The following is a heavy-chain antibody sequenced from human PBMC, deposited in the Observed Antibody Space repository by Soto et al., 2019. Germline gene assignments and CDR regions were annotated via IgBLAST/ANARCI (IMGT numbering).Heavy chain of an antibody. V-gene: IGHV4-59*01. J-gene: IGHJ4*02. Sequence: SSETLSLTSTVSGGSISSYDWIWIRQPPGKGLEWIGYIYYSGSTNYNPSLKSRVTISVDTSKNQFSLKLSSVTAADTAVYYCGSGSSSWSFDYWGQGTLVTVSS. CDR1: GGSISSYD. CDR3: GSGSSSWSFDY. CDR2: IYYSGST. D-gene: IGHD6-13*01.